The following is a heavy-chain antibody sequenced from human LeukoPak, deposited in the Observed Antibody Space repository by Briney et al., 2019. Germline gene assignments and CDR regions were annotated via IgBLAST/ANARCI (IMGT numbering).Heavy chain of an antibody. D-gene: IGHD2/OR15-2a*01. CDR2: IYYSGST. V-gene: IGHV4-59*01. CDR3: AKKNDFDI. Sequence: PSETLSLTCTVSGGSISSDHWNWIRQPPGKGLEWIGCIYYSGSTYYNPSLKSRVTISVDMSKSQFSLRLTSVTAADTAVYYCAKKNDFDIWGQGTLVTVSS. J-gene: IGHJ3*02. CDR1: GGSISSDH.